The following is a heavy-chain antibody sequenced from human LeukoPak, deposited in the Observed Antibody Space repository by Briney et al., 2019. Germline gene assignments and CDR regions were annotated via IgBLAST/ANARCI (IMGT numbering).Heavy chain of an antibody. CDR1: GFTFGSNW. Sequence: GGFLRLSCAASGFTFGSNWMSWVRQAAGKGLEWVANINPDGSTKLYVGSGKGRFTISRDNAKNSLHLEMNSLRDEDTAVYYCVRGDSSSGWWFDPWGQGARVTVSS. V-gene: IGHV3-7*01. CDR2: INPDGSTK. J-gene: IGHJ5*02. CDR3: VRGDSSSGWWFDP. D-gene: IGHD6-13*01.